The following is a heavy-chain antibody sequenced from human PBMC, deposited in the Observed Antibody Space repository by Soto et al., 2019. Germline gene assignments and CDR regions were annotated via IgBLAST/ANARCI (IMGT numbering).Heavy chain of an antibody. CDR3: AREVVGAATGWFDP. Sequence: QVQLVQSGAEVKKPGSSVKVSCKASGGTFSSYAISWVRQAPGQGLEWMGGIIPIFGTANYAQKFQGRVTITEGEATSTAYMELSSMRSEDTAVYYCAREVVGAATGWFDPWGQGTLVTVSS. CDR1: GGTFSSYA. CDR2: IIPIFGTA. V-gene: IGHV1-69*12. D-gene: IGHD2-15*01. J-gene: IGHJ5*02.